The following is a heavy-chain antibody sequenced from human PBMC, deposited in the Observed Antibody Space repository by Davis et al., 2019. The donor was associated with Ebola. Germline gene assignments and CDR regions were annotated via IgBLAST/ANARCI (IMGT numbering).Heavy chain of an antibody. CDR3: ARTTKTNIEDSGLGYNSFDS. Sequence: SETLSLTFAVYGGSFSAYFWSWIRQPPQKGLEWIGEISHHNGYTNYNPSLRSRVAISVDSSKNQFSLKINSVTAADTATYYCARTTKTNIEDSGLGYNSFDSWGQGVLVSVSS. D-gene: IGHD4-17*01. CDR2: ISHHNGYT. J-gene: IGHJ5*01. V-gene: IGHV4-34*01. CDR1: GGSFSAYF.